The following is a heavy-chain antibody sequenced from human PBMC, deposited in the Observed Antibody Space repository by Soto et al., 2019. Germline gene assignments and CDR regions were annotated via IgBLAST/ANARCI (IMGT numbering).Heavy chain of an antibody. D-gene: IGHD6-19*01. CDR1: GDSISSYY. CDR3: ARRAGAVAGRIDF. CDR2: IYYTGST. J-gene: IGHJ4*02. V-gene: IGHV4-59*08. Sequence: HVQLQESGPGLVKPSETLSLICTVSGDSISSYYWSWIRQPPGKGLEWIGFIYYTGSTNYNPARKSRVTISVDTSKTQLSLKLSPVNAAYTAVYYCARRAGAVAGRIDFWGQGTLVTVSS.